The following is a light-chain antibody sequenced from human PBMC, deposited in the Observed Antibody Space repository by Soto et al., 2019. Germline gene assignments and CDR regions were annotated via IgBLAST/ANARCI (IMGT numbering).Light chain of an antibody. Sequence: QSVLTQPPSVSGSPGQSVTISCTGSESDFASHNSVSWYQQAPGTAPKLIIFEVNNRPSGVPDRFSESKSGTTASLTISGLRPEDEADYYCSSYISSITSHVFGTGTKVT. J-gene: IGLJ1*01. CDR3: SSYISSITSHV. CDR2: EVN. CDR1: ESDFASHNS. V-gene: IGLV2-18*02.